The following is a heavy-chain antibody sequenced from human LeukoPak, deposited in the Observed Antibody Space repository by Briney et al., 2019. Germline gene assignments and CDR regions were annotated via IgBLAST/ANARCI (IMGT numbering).Heavy chain of an antibody. V-gene: IGHV4-30-4*01. CDR2: IYYSGST. J-gene: IGHJ6*02. D-gene: IGHD2-8*01. CDR3: ARDQRVRTKNYYGMDV. CDR1: GGSISSGDYY. Sequence: PSQTLSLTCTVSGGSISSGDYYWSWIRQPPGKGLEWIGYIYYSGSTYYNPSLKSRVTISVDTSKNQFSLKLSSVTAADTAVYYCARDQRVRTKNYYGMDVWGQGTTVTVSS.